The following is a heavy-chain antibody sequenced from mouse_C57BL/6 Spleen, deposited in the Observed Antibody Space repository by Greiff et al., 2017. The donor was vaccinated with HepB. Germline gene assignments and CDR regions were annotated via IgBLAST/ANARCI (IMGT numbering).Heavy chain of an antibody. Sequence: VHLVESGPGLVAPSQSLSITCTVSGFSLTSYGVHWVRQPPGKGLEWLVVIWSDGSTTYNSALKSRLSNSKDNSKSQVFLKMNSLQTDDTAMYYCARHPYGSSYYYYAMDYWGQGTSVTVSS. CDR3: ARHPYGSSYYYYAMDY. J-gene: IGHJ4*01. V-gene: IGHV2-6-1*01. CDR2: IWSDGST. D-gene: IGHD1-1*01. CDR1: GFSLTSYG.